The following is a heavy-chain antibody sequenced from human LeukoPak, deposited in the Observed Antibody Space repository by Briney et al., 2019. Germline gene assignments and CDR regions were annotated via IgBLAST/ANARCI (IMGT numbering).Heavy chain of an antibody. V-gene: IGHV4-31*03. CDR1: GGSISSGDYF. J-gene: IGHJ4*02. D-gene: IGHD3-22*01. CDR2: IYDSGST. Sequence: SETLSLTCTVSGGSISSGDYFWSWIRQHPGKGLEWIGYIYDSGSTYYNPSLKSRVAISVDRSKNQFSLKLSSVTAADTAVYYCARLETYDSTLDYWGQGTLVTVSS. CDR3: ARLETYDSTLDY.